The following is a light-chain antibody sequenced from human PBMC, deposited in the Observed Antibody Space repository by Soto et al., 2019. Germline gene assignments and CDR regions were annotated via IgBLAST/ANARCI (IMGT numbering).Light chain of an antibody. CDR1: RSDVGGYNF. CDR2: DVT. J-gene: IGLJ2*01. Sequence: QSALTQPRSVSGSPGQSVTISCTGARSDVGGYNFVSWYQQHPGKAPKLIISDVTKRPSGVPDRFSGSKSGNTASLTISGLQAEDEADYYCCSFAGSYTYVVFGGGTKLTVL. CDR3: CSFAGSYTYVV. V-gene: IGLV2-11*01.